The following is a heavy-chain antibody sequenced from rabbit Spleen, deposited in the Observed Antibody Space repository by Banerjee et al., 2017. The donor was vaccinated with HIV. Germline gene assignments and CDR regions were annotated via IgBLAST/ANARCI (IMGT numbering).Heavy chain of an antibody. CDR1: GFSFSSSYY. D-gene: IGHD2-1*01. Sequence: QEQLVESRGDLVQPEGSLTLTCTASGFSFSSSYYMCWVRQAPGKGLESIACIYPGSLSSTYYASWARGRFTISKASSTTVTLQVTSLTAADTATYFCARGSATMTMVITGFFLALWGQGTLVTVS. J-gene: IGHJ4*01. V-gene: IGHV1S45*01. CDR3: ARGSATMTMVITGFFLAL. CDR2: IYPGSLSST.